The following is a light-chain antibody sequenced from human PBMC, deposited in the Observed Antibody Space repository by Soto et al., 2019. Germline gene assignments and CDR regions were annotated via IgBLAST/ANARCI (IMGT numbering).Light chain of an antibody. J-gene: IGLJ1*01. CDR2: SNN. CDR1: SSNSGSNT. Sequence: VLTQPPSASGTPGQRVTISWSGSSSNSGSNTVNWYQQLPGTAPKLLIYSNNQRPSGVPDRFSGSKSGTSASLAISGLQSEDEADYYCAAWDDSLNGYVFGPGTKVTVL. CDR3: AAWDDSLNGYV. V-gene: IGLV1-44*01.